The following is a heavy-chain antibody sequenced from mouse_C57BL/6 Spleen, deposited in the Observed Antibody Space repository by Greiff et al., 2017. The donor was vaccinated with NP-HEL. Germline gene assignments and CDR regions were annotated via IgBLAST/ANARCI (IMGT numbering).Heavy chain of an antibody. D-gene: IGHD2-1*01. CDR1: GFTFSDYG. J-gene: IGHJ4*01. CDR2: ISSGSSTI. V-gene: IGHV5-17*01. Sequence: EVQLVESGGGLVKPGGSLKLSCAASGFTFSDYGMHWVRQAPEKGLEWVAYISSGSSTIYYADTVKGRFTISRDNAKNTLFLQMTSLRSEDTAMYYCASYGNYAMDYWGQGTSVTVSS. CDR3: ASYGNYAMDY.